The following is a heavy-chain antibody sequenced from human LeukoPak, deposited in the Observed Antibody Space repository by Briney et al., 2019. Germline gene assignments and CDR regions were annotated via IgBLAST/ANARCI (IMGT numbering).Heavy chain of an antibody. J-gene: IGHJ4*02. CDR2: ISSSGNT. CDR3: ARAVRYFDWLPDTHYFDY. D-gene: IGHD3-9*01. Sequence: SGTLSLTCTVSGDSFSSSSYFWDWIRQAPGKGLEWIGTISSSGNTYYNPSLKSRVTMSVDTSKNQFSLKLSSVTAADTAVYYCARAVRYFDWLPDTHYFDYWGQGTLVTVSS. V-gene: IGHV4-39*07. CDR1: GDSFSSSSYF.